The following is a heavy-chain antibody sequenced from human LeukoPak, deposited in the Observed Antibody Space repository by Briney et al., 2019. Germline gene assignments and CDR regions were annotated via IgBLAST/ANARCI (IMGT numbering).Heavy chain of an antibody. D-gene: IGHD6-13*01. CDR1: GYTFTSYY. V-gene: IGHV1-46*03. CDR2: INPSGGST. J-gene: IGHJ4*02. CDR3: ARDEQQLVNPSDY. Sequence: ASVKFCCTASGYTFTSYYIDWVRQAPGQGLEWMGMINPSGGSTSYAQKCQGRVTMTRDTSPNTVDMELSNLRSEDTAVYYCARDEQQLVNPSDYWGQGTLVTVSS.